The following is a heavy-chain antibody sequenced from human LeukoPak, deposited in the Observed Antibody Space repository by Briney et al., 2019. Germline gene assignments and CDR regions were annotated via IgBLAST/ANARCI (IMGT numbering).Heavy chain of an antibody. Sequence: ASVKVSCKASGYTFTSYDINWVRQATGQGLEWMGWMNPNSGNTGYAQNFQGRVTMTRNTSISTAYMELSSLRSEDTAVYYCATRTPPRLITMVRGVIIEPWGQGTLVTVSS. CDR3: ATRTPPRLITMVRGVIIEP. J-gene: IGHJ5*02. CDR2: MNPNSGNT. D-gene: IGHD3-10*01. CDR1: GYTFTSYD. V-gene: IGHV1-8*01.